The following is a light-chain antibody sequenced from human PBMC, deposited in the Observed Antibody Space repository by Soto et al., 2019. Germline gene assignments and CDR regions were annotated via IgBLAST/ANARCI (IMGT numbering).Light chain of an antibody. CDR2: GAS. CDR3: QQFGGSPFT. CDR1: QSISGAY. Sequence: EIVLTQSPGTLSLSPGERATLSCRASQSISGAYLAWYQQRPGQAPRLLIYGASSRATGIPNRFSGSGSGTSFTLPISSLEPEDFAVYFCQQFGGSPFTFGPGTKLEIK. J-gene: IGKJ2*01. V-gene: IGKV3-20*01.